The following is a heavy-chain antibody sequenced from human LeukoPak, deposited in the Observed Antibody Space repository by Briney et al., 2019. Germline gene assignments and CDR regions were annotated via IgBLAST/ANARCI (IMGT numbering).Heavy chain of an antibody. J-gene: IGHJ4*02. CDR1: GYSFTSYW. Sequence: GESLKISCKGSGYSFTSYWIGWVRQMPGKGLEWMGIICPGDSDTRYSPSFQGQVTISADKSISTAYLQWSSLKASDTAMYYCARQVSGFWSGYYSDYWGQGTLVTVSS. D-gene: IGHD3-3*01. V-gene: IGHV5-51*01. CDR2: ICPGDSDT. CDR3: ARQVSGFWSGYYSDY.